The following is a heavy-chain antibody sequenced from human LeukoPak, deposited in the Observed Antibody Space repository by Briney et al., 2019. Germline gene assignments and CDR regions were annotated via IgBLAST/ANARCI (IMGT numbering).Heavy chain of an antibody. CDR3: ARDQEDIVVVVAAAPHDAFDI. J-gene: IGHJ3*02. Sequence: PGGSLRLSCAASGFTFSSYSINWVRQAPGKGLEWVSSISSSSSYIYYADSVKGRFTISRDNAKNSLYLQMNSLRAEDTAVYYCARDQEDIVVVVAAAPHDAFDIWGQGTMVTVSS. D-gene: IGHD2-15*01. V-gene: IGHV3-21*01. CDR1: GFTFSSYS. CDR2: ISSSSSYI.